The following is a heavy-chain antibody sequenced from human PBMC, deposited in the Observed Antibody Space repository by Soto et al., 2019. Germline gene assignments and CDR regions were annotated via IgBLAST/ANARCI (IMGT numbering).Heavy chain of an antibody. Sequence: QMQLVQSGPEVKKPGTSVKVSCKASGFTFTSSAMQWVRQARGQLLEWIGWIVVGSGNTNYAQKFQERVTITRDMSTSTAYMELSSLRSEDTAVYYCAAAGSSGTTNYYYYYYMDVWGKGTTVTVSS. J-gene: IGHJ6*03. V-gene: IGHV1-58*02. CDR1: GFTFTSSA. CDR3: AAAGSSGTTNYYYYYYMDV. CDR2: IVVGSGNT. D-gene: IGHD6-19*01.